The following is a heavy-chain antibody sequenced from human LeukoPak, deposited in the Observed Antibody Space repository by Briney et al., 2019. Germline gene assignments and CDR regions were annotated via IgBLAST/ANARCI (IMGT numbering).Heavy chain of an antibody. CDR1: GGSTSSSSYY. J-gene: IGHJ4*02. V-gene: IGHV4-39*07. Sequence: SETLSLTCTVSGGSTSSSSYYWGWIRQPPGKGLEWIGSIYYSGSTYYNPSLKSRVTISVDTSKNQFSLKLSSVTAADTAVYYCAREYTLYRSGWFLDYWGQGTVVTVSS. CDR3: AREYTLYRSGWFLDY. D-gene: IGHD6-19*01. CDR2: IYYSGST.